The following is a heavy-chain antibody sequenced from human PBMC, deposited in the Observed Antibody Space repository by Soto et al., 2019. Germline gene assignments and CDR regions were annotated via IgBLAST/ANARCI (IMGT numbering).Heavy chain of an antibody. V-gene: IGHV3-21*01. CDR2: ISSSSSYI. CDR3: ATSNGGSYQGAFDI. CDR1: GFTFSSYS. Sequence: GGSLRLSCAASGFTFSSYSMNWVRQAPGKGLEWVSSISSSSSYIYYADSVKGRFTISRDNAKNSLYLQMNSLRAEDTAVYYCATSNGGSYQGAFDIWGQGTMVTVSS. J-gene: IGHJ3*02. D-gene: IGHD1-26*01.